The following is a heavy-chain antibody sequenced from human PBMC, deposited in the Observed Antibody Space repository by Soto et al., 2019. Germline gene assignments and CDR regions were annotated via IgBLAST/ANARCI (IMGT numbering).Heavy chain of an antibody. CDR1: GGSISSSNW. V-gene: IGHV4-4*02. J-gene: IGHJ4*02. Sequence: PSGTLSLTCAVSGGSISSSNWWSWVRQPPGKGLEWIGEIYHSGSTNYNPSLKSRVTISVDKSKNQFSLKLSSVTAADTAVYYCATYCSGGSCYDKNYFDYWGQGTLVTVSS. CDR3: ATYCSGGSCYDKNYFDY. CDR2: IYHSGST. D-gene: IGHD2-15*01.